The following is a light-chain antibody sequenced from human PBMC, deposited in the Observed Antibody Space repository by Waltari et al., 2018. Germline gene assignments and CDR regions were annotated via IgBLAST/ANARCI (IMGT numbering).Light chain of an antibody. CDR2: GAS. Sequence: EIVMTQSPATLSVSPGARATLSCRASQSVSSNFSWYQQKPGQAPRLLIYGASTRATGIPARFSGSGSGTEFTLTISSLQSEDFAVYYCQQYNNWPFTFGPGTKVDIK. CDR3: QQYNNWPFT. CDR1: QSVSSN. J-gene: IGKJ3*01. V-gene: IGKV3-15*01.